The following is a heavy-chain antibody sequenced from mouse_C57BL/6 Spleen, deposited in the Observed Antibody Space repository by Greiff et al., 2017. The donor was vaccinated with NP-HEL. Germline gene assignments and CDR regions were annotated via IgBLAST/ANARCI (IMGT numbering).Heavy chain of an antibody. D-gene: IGHD2-2*01. Sequence: EVKLMESGGGLVQPGGSLKLSCAASGFTFSDYGMAWVRQAPRKGPEWVAFISNLAYSIYYADTVTGRFTISRENAKNTLYLEMSSLRSEDTAMYYCARQAYGYPYYYAMDYWGQGTSVTVSS. CDR3: ARQAYGYPYYYAMDY. CDR1: GFTFSDYG. J-gene: IGHJ4*01. CDR2: ISNLAYSI. V-gene: IGHV5-15*01.